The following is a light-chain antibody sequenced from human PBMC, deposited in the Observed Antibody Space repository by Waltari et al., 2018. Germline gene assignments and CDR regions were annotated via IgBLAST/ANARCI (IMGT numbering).Light chain of an antibody. V-gene: IGKV1-6*01. CDR1: QVIEHD. Sequence: IQMTQSPSSVSASVGDGVTITCRASQVIEHDLAWYQQKAGKSPNLLIYAASILQSEVPSRFSGSGSGTDFTLTISSLQPEDSATYYCLQDHHYPRTFGQGTKVTIK. CDR2: AAS. J-gene: IGKJ1*01. CDR3: LQDHHYPRT.